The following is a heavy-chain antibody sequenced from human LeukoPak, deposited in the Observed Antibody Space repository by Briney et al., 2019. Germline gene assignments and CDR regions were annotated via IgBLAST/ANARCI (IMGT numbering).Heavy chain of an antibody. CDR2: IIPIFGTA. D-gene: IGHD6-19*01. V-gene: IGHV1-69*06. CDR1: GGTFSSYA. CDR3: ARGAWYNSAYTALHYFDY. J-gene: IGHJ4*02. Sequence: ASVKVSCKASGGTFSSYAISWVRQAPGQGLEWMGGIIPIFGTANYAQKFQGRVTITADKSTSTAYMELSSLRSEDTAIYYCARGAWYNSAYTALHYFDYWGQGTLVTVSS.